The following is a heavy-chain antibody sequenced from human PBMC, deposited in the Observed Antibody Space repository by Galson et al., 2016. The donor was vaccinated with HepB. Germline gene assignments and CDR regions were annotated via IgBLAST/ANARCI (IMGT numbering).Heavy chain of an antibody. Sequence: SLRLSCAASGFTVSTNYMSWVRQAPGKGLEWVSLIYSTGSTYYADSVKGRFTISRDNSKNTLYLHMNSLRAEDTAVYYCARVLLFFDAGAYTDAFDIWGQGTMVTVSS. CDR3: ARVLLFFDAGAYTDAFDI. D-gene: IGHD3-16*01. J-gene: IGHJ3*02. V-gene: IGHV3-53*03. CDR2: IYSTGST. CDR1: GFTVSTNY.